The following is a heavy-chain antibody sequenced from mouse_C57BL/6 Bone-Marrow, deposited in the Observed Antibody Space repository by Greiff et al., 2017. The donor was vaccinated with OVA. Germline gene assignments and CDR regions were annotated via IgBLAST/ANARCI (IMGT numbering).Heavy chain of an antibody. CDR1: GFTFSSYT. CDR2: ISGGGGNT. V-gene: IGHV5-9*01. D-gene: IGHD2-1*01. J-gene: IGHJ1*03. Sequence: DVKLVESGGGLVKPGGSLKLSCAASGFTFSSYTMSWVRQTPEKRLEWVATISGGGGNTYYPDSVKGRFTISRANAKNTLYLQMSSLRSEDTALYYCARQMVREYFDVWGTGTTVTVSS. CDR3: ARQMVREYFDV.